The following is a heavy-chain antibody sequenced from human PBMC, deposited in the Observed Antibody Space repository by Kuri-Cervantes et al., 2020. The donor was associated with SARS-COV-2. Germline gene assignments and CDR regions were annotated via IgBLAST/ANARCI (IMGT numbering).Heavy chain of an antibody. J-gene: IGHJ6*02. CDR1: GGSFSGYY. Sequence: WAVYGGSFSGYYWRWIRQPPGKGLAWVGEINHSGSTNYNPSLKSRVTISVDTSKHQFSLELSSVTAADTAVYECASVPNGYYYYGMDVWGQGTTVTVSS. V-gene: IGHV4-34*01. D-gene: IGHD1-1*01. CDR3: ASVPNGYYYYGMDV. CDR2: INHSGST.